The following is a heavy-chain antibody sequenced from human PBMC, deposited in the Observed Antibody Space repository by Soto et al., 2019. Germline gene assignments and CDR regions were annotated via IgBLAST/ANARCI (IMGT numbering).Heavy chain of an antibody. Sequence: ASVKVSCKASGYTFTIYYMHWVRQAPGQGLEWMGIIDPSGGGTSYAQKFQGRLTMTRDTSTSTVYMELSSLRSEDTAVYYCARDRVDCSGGNCWRSVEDTWGRG. CDR1: GYTFTIYY. CDR3: ARDRVDCSGGNCWRSVEDT. V-gene: IGHV1-46*01. J-gene: IGHJ5*02. D-gene: IGHD2-15*01. CDR2: IDPSGGGT.